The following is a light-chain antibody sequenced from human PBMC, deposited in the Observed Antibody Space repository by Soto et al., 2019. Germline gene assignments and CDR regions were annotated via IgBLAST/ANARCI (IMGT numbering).Light chain of an antibody. CDR1: QRLLHSNGYNY. CDR2: LGS. CDR3: MQALQTPPWT. J-gene: IGKJ1*01. Sequence: DIVMTQSPLSLPVTPGEPASISCRSSQRLLHSNGYNYLDWYLQKPGKSPQLLIYLGSNRASGVPDRVSGSGSGKDCTLKISRVEAEDVGVYYCMQALQTPPWTFGQGTKVEIK. V-gene: IGKV2-28*01.